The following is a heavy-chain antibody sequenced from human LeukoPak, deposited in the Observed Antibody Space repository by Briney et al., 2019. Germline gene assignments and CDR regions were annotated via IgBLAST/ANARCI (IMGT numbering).Heavy chain of an antibody. CDR1: GGSFSGYY. J-gene: IGHJ4*02. CDR3: ARQVVAVAGTGYFDY. Sequence: PSETLSLTCAVYGGSFSGYYWGWIRQPPGKGLEWIGSIYYSGSTYYNASLKSRGTISVDTSKNQFSLKLNSVTAVDTAVYFCARQVVAVAGTGYFDYWGQGTLVTVSS. D-gene: IGHD6-19*01. CDR2: IYYSGST. V-gene: IGHV4-39*01.